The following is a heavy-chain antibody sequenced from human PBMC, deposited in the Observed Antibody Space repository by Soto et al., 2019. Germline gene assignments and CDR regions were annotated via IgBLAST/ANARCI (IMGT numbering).Heavy chain of an antibody. Sequence: PGGSLRLSCAASGFTFSSYAMHWVRQAPGKGLEWVAAISYDGSNKYYADSVKGRFTISRDNSKNTLYLQMNSLRAEDTAVYYCARDLHSSSSWFDPWGQGTLVTVSS. D-gene: IGHD6-6*01. V-gene: IGHV3-30-3*01. CDR3: ARDLHSSSSWFDP. CDR2: ISYDGSNK. CDR1: GFTFSSYA. J-gene: IGHJ5*02.